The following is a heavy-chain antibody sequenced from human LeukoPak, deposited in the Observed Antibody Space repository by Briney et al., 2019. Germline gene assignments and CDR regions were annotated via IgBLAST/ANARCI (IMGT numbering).Heavy chain of an antibody. CDR2: INHSGST. Sequence: PSETLSLTCGVYGGSFNGYYWNWIRQSPGKGLEWIGEINHSGSTNYNPSLKSRVTMSVDTSQKQFSLRLTSVTAADTAVYYCARGRYLTTLGGAAAGFLDYWGQGTLVTVSS. V-gene: IGHV4-34*01. CDR1: GGSFNGYY. J-gene: IGHJ4*02. D-gene: IGHD6-13*01. CDR3: ARGRYLTTLGGAAAGFLDY.